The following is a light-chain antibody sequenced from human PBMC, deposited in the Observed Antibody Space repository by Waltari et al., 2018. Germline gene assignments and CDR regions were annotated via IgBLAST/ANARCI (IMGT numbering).Light chain of an antibody. CDR3: QTWNIGIRV. J-gene: IGLJ1*01. CDR1: SGHNTYA. V-gene: IGLV4-69*01. Sequence: QLALTQSPSASASLGASVTLTCTLSSGHNTYAIAWPQQPPEKAPRYLMKVNSDGSYAKADGIPDRFSGSSSGAERFLTISSLQSEDEADYYCQTWNIGIRVFGIGTKVTVL. CDR2: VNSDGSY.